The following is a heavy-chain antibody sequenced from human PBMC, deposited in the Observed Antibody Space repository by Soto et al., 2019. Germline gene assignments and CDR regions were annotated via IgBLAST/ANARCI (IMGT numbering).Heavy chain of an antibody. CDR1: GGSISSGGYY. CDR2: IYYTGNT. CDR3: ARVGISSSDAFDI. J-gene: IGHJ3*02. Sequence: SETLSLTCTVSGGSISSGGYYWSRIRQHPEKGLEWIGYIYYTGNTYYNASLKSRVTISVDTSNNQFSLKLSSVTAADTAVYYCARVGISSSDAFDIWGQGTTVTVSS. D-gene: IGHD6-6*01. V-gene: IGHV4-31*03.